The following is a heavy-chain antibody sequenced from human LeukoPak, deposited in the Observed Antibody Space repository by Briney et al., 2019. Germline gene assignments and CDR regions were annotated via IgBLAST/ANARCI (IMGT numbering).Heavy chain of an antibody. CDR1: GYTFTDYY. Sequence: ASVKVSCKASGYTFTDYYMHWVRQAPGQGLEWMGRINPNSGGTNYAQKFQGRVTMTRDTSISTAYMELSRLRSDDTAVYYCARDNDSSGYYNPIDYWGQGTLVTVSS. V-gene: IGHV1-2*06. J-gene: IGHJ4*02. CDR3: ARDNDSSGYYNPIDY. CDR2: INPNSGGT. D-gene: IGHD3-22*01.